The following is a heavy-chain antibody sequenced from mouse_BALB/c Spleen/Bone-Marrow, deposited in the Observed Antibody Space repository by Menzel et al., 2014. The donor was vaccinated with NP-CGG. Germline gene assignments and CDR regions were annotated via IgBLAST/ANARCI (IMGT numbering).Heavy chain of an antibody. J-gene: IGHJ4*01. V-gene: IGHV1-67*01. Sequence: QVHVKQSGPELVRPGVSVKISCKGSSHTFTDYAMHWVKQSYAKSLEWIGVISTYYGNTNYNQKFKGKATMTVDKSSSTAYMELARLTSEDSAVYYCARGLLLLDYWGQGTSVTVSS. D-gene: IGHD1-1*01. CDR1: SHTFTDYA. CDR3: ARGLLLLDY. CDR2: ISTYYGNT.